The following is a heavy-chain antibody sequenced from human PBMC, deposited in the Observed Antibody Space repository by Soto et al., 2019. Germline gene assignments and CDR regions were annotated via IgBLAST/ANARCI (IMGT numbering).Heavy chain of an antibody. CDR2: IYPGDADT. V-gene: IGHV5-51*07. D-gene: IGHD1-1*01. Sequence: ESLKISCKGSGYSFTSYWIGWEHQMPGKGLEWMGIIYPGDADTRYSPSFQGQVTISADKSISTAYLQWSSLKASDTAMYYCARQNAQLDDAFDIWGQGTMVTVSS. J-gene: IGHJ3*02. CDR3: ARQNAQLDDAFDI. CDR1: GYSFTSYW.